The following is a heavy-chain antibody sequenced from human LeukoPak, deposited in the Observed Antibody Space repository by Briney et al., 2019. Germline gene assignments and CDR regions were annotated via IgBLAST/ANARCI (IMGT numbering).Heavy chain of an antibody. V-gene: IGHV1-46*01. J-gene: IGHJ4*02. D-gene: IGHD6-6*01. CDR3: ARGSSSSSPSDY. Sequence: GASVKVSCKASGYTFTSYYMHWVRQAPGHGVEWMGIINPSGGSTSYAQKFQGRVTMTRDMSTSTVYMELSSLRPEGTAVYYCARGSSSSSPSDYWGQGTLVTVSS. CDR1: GYTFTSYY. CDR2: INPSGGST.